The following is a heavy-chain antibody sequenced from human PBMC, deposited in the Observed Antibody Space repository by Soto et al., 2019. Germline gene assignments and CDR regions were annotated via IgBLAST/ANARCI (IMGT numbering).Heavy chain of an antibody. CDR2: VYNSGST. D-gene: IGHD2-21*01. V-gene: IGHV4-59*01. J-gene: IGHJ5*02. Sequence: SETLSLTCTVSGGSITSYNWNWLRQPPGKALEWIGYVYNSGSTNYNPSLKSRVTISVDTSKNQFSLKVNSVTAADTAVYYCARRAVVAVTGSLDNWLEPWGQGILVTLSS. CDR1: GGSITSYN. CDR3: ARRAVVAVTGSLDNWLEP.